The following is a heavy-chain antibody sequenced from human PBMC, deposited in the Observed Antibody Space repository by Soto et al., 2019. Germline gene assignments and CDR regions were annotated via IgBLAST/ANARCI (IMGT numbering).Heavy chain of an antibody. J-gene: IGHJ4*02. D-gene: IGHD5-12*01. CDR1: GGSFSGYY. CDR3: AGSPVATIYGGYFDY. Sequence: SETLSLTCAVYGGSFSGYYWSWIRQPPGKGLEWIGEINHSGSTNYNPSLKSRVTISVDTSKNQFSLKLSSVTAADTAVYYCAGSPVATIYGGYFDYWGQGTLVTVSS. V-gene: IGHV4-34*01. CDR2: INHSGST.